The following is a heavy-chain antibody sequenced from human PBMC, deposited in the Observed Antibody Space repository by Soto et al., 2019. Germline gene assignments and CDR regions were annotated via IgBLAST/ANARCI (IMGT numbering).Heavy chain of an antibody. D-gene: IGHD2-21*01. CDR1: GGSLTDHY. J-gene: IGHJ3*02. CDR3: ARGNDWKSSAFDI. V-gene: IGHV4-59*11. CDR2: AYYSGGT. Sequence: VQLQESGPGLVKPSETLSLTCTVAGGSLTDHYWNWFRQSPGKGRHWIGYAYYSGGTNYNPSLKSRVTMSVDTSKNQFSLNLRSVTAAATAVYYCARGNDWKSSAFDIWGQGTLVSVSS.